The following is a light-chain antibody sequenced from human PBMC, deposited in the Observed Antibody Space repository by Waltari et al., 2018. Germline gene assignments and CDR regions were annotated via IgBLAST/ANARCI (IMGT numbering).Light chain of an antibody. V-gene: IGKV3-11*01. CDR3: QQRSNWRFT. CDR1: QRVSSY. CDR2: DAS. Sequence: EIVFTPSPATLSLSPEERATLSCRASQRVSSYLAWYQQRPGQTPRLLIYDASNRATGIPARFSGSGSGTDFTLTISRLEPEDVAVYYCQQRSNWRFTFGQGTRLEIK. J-gene: IGKJ5*01.